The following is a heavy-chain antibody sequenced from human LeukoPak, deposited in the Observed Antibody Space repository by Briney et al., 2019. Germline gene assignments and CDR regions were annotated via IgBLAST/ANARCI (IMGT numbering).Heavy chain of an antibody. J-gene: IGHJ4*02. D-gene: IGHD1-26*01. CDR3: ATNIPTPTTSPPLGY. CDR2: VDYSGRT. CDR1: GVSTNTYYY. Sequence: SETLSLTCTVSGVSTNTYYYWSWIRQPPGKGLEWIGYVDYSGRTKYSPSLKSRVTISVDTSKYQFSLELSSVTAADTAVYYCATNIPTPTTSPPLGYWGQGTLVTVSS. V-gene: IGHV4-59*08.